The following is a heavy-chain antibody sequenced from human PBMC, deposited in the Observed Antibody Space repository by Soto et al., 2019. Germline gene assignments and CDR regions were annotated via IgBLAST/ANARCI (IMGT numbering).Heavy chain of an antibody. J-gene: IGHJ4*02. D-gene: IGHD2-21*01. Sequence: SETLSLTCTVYVGSFSGYYWRWIRQPPGKGLEWIGYNNCSGSTKYNPSLKSRVSISVDTSKNQFSLKLSSVTAADMAVYYCARGGDGYNLGAVYWGQGTPVTVSS. CDR3: ARGGDGYNLGAVY. CDR2: NNCSGST. V-gene: IGHV4-34*01. CDR1: VGSFSGYY.